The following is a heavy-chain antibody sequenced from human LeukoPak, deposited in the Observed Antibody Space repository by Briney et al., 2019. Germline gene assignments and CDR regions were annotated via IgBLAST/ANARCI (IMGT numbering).Heavy chain of an antibody. CDR1: GYTFTRYY. D-gene: IGHD2-15*01. J-gene: IGHJ5*02. CDR3: ARLGRQDTFMA. Sequence: ASVKVSCKPSGYTFTRYYMQWVRQAPGQGLEWMGWINPNNGGTNSAQKFQGRGTMTWDRSINTAYMELSRLTSDDTAVYYCARLGRQDTFMAWGQGTLVTVSS. V-gene: IGHV1-2*02. CDR2: INPNNGGT.